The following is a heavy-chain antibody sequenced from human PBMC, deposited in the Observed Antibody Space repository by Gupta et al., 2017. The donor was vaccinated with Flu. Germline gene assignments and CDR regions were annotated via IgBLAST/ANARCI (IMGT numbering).Heavy chain of an antibody. CDR3: ARSFAYDRSASYYY. D-gene: IGHD3-22*01. CDR2: VSSSSSYI. V-gene: IGHV3-21*01. Sequence: RQAPGKGLEWVSSVSSSSSYIYYTDSVKGRFTVSRDNAKHSLYLQMDSLRADDTAVYYCARSFAYDRSASYYYWGQGTLVTVSS. J-gene: IGHJ4*02.